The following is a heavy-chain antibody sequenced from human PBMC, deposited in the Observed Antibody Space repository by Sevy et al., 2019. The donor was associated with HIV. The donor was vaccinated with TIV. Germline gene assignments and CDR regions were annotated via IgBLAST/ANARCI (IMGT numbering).Heavy chain of an antibody. J-gene: IGHJ4*02. CDR3: TTEGAD. Sequence: GGSLILSCAASGFTFSDAWMSWVRHAPGKGLEWVGRVRSKGDGGTTEYAAPVKGRFTIARDDSKNMMYVQMNSLKTEETAVYYCTTEGADWGQGTLVTVSS. V-gene: IGHV3-15*01. CDR2: VRSKGDGGTT. CDR1: GFTFSDAW.